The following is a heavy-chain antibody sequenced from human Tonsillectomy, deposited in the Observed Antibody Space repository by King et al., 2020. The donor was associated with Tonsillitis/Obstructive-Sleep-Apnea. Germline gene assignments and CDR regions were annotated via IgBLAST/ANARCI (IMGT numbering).Heavy chain of an antibody. V-gene: IGHV3-73*01. CDR2: IRSKANSYAT. D-gene: IGHD2-2*01. CDR3: SSSTSGDGGDAFDI. CDR1: GFTFSGSA. Sequence: VQLVESGGGLVQPGGSLKLSCAASGFTFSGSAMHWVRQASGKGLEWVGRIRSKANSYATAYAASVKGRFTISRDNSQNTAYLQMNSLKTENTAVYYCSSSTSGDGGDAFDIWGNGTMVTVS. J-gene: IGHJ3*02.